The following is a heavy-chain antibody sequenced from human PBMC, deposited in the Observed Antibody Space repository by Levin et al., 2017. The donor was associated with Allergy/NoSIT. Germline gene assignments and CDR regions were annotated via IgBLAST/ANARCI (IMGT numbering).Heavy chain of an antibody. D-gene: IGHD6-13*01. V-gene: IGHV1-2*02. CDR2: INPNSGGT. CDR3: ARESVTAAGYRAEYFQH. J-gene: IGHJ1*01. CDR1: GYTFTGHY. Sequence: GESLKISCKGSGYTFTGHYMHWVRQAPGQGLEWMGWINPNSGGTNYAQKFQGRVTMTRDTSISTAYMELSRLRSDDTAVYYCARESVTAAGYRAEYFQHWGQGTLVTVSS.